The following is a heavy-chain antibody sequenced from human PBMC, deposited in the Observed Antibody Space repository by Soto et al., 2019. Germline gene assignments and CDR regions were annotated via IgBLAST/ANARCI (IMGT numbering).Heavy chain of an antibody. V-gene: IGHV3-15*07. D-gene: IGHD3-22*01. CDR1: GFTFSNAW. J-gene: IGHJ4*02. Sequence: EVQLVESGGGLVKPGGSLRLSCAASGFTFSNAWMNWVRQAPGKGLEWVGRIKSKTDGGTTDYAAPAKGRFTISRDDSKNTLYLQMNSLKTEDTAVYYCTTWYYYDSSGYYYFDYWGQGTLVTVSS. CDR2: IKSKTDGGTT. CDR3: TTWYYYDSSGYYYFDY.